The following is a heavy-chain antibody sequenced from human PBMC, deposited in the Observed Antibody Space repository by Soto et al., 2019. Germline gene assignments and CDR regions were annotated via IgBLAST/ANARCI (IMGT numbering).Heavy chain of an antibody. D-gene: IGHD4-17*01. CDR2: IIPILDIA. CDR3: ARDVVLGPVTVSTHVDY. Sequence: QVQLVQSGAEVKKPGSSVKVSCKASGGTFSNYTITWVRQAPGQGLEWMGRIIPILDIANYAKKFKGRVTITADKSTSTAYMELSSLRSEDTAVYYCARDVVLGPVTVSTHVDYWGQGTLVIVSS. J-gene: IGHJ4*02. V-gene: IGHV1-69*08. CDR1: GGTFSNYT.